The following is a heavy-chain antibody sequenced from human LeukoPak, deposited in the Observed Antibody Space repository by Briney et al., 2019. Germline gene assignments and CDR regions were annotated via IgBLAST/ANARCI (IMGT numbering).Heavy chain of an antibody. V-gene: IGHV5-51*01. J-gene: IGHJ4*02. CDR1: GYTFTGDW. CDR3: ARLSPEYSSSGFDY. D-gene: IGHD6-6*01. CDR2: IYPGDSDT. Sequence: GESLKISCKASGYTFTGDWIGWVRQMPGKGLEWMGIIYPGDSDTKYNAPFQGQVTISADKSISTAYLQWGSLKASDTATYYCARLSPEYSSSGFDYWGQGTLVTVSS.